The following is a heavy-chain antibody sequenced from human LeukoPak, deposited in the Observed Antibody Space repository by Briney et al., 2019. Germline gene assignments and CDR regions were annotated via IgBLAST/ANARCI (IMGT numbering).Heavy chain of an antibody. CDR3: TRDRSRAEDD. D-gene: IGHD1-14*01. Sequence: GGSLRLSCAASGFTFSGHWMSWVRQAPGKGPEWVANINQGGSDKYYVDSVKGRFTISRDSANNLLYLQMNSLRGEDTAVYYCTRDRSRAEDDWGQGTLVTVSS. CDR2: INQGGSDK. J-gene: IGHJ4*02. CDR1: GFTFSGHW. V-gene: IGHV3-7*01.